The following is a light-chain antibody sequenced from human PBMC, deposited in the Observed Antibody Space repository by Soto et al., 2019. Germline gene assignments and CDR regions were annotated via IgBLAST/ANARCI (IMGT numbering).Light chain of an antibody. CDR2: DVS. Sequence: QSVLTQPASLSGSPGQSITISCTGTSSDVGGYNYVSWYQQHPGKAPKLMIYDVSNRPSGVSNRFSGSKSGNTASLTISGLQAEDEADYYCSSYTSSSTSCVFGTGTKVTLL. J-gene: IGLJ1*01. CDR3: SSYTSSSTSCV. V-gene: IGLV2-14*01. CDR1: SSDVGGYNY.